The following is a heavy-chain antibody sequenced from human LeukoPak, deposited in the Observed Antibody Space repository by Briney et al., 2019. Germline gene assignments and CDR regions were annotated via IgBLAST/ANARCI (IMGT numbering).Heavy chain of an antibody. Sequence: GGSLRLSCAASGFTFSSYSMNWVRQAPGKGLEWVSYISSGSSTIYYADSVKGRFTISRDNAKNSLYLQMNSLRAEDTAVYYCARDRYDYVWGSYRSEYYFDYWGQGTLVTVSS. V-gene: IGHV3-48*01. CDR3: ARDRYDYVWGSYRSEYYFDY. CDR2: ISSGSSTI. D-gene: IGHD3-16*02. J-gene: IGHJ4*02. CDR1: GFTFSSYS.